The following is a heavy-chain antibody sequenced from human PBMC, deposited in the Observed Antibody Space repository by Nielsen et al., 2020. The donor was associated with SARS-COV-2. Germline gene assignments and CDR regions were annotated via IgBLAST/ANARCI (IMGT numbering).Heavy chain of an antibody. CDR1: GGSISSGGYY. D-gene: IGHD2-2*01. Sequence: SETLSLTCTVSGGSISSGGYYWSWIRQHPGKGLEWIGYIYYSGSTYYNPSLKSRVTISVDTSKNQFSLKLSSVTAADTAVYYCAGFNSVPAAIGMDVWGQGSLVIVSS. CDR2: IYYSGST. CDR3: AGFNSVPAAIGMDV. V-gene: IGHV4-31*03. J-gene: IGHJ4*02.